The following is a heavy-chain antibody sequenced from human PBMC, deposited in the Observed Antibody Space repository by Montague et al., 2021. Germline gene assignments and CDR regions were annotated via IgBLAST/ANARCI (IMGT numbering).Heavy chain of an antibody. V-gene: IGHV5-51*01. J-gene: IGHJ4*02. Sequence: QPVAEVKTPGESLRISCKASGYSFAPYWIGWVRQMPGKGLECMGIIFPDDSDTKYSPSFQGQVNISADKSTSTAYLQWTSLKASDSAMYYCARRSSTWPLYYFDYWGQGTLVTVSS. CDR1: GYSFAPYW. D-gene: IGHD6-13*01. CDR3: ARRSSTWPLYYFDY. CDR2: IFPDDSDT.